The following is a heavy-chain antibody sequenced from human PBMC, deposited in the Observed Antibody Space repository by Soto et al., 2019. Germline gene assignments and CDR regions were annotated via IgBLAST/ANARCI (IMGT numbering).Heavy chain of an antibody. CDR3: ATEAAHHDAFDV. CDR1: GASISNSDYY. D-gene: IGHD2-15*01. J-gene: IGHJ3*01. Sequence: QLHLQESGPGLVKPSETLSLTCGVSGASISNSDYYWVWIRQPPGQGLEWIATVHFRGKTYSNVSPTTRLTISLHASKNLFSLRRTSLTAADTAVSYCATEAAHHDAFDVWGRGTRVTVSS. CDR2: VHFRGKT. V-gene: IGHV4-39*02.